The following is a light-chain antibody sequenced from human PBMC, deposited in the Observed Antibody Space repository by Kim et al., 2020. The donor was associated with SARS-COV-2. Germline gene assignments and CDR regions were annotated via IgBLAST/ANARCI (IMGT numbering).Light chain of an antibody. CDR1: SSDVGGFNF. V-gene: IGLV2-14*03. CDR2: DVS. CDR3: SSYTSSSTFGV. Sequence: QSALTQPASVSGSPGQSITISCTGTSSDVGGFNFVSWYQQHPGKAPKLMIYDVSKRPSGVSNRFSGSKSGNTASLTISGLQAEDEADYYCSSYTSSSTFGVFGGGTKVTVL. J-gene: IGLJ2*01.